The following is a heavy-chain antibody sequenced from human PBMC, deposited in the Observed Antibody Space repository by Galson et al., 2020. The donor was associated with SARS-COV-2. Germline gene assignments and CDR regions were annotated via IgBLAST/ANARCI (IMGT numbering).Heavy chain of an antibody. V-gene: IGHV3-30*18. CDR3: AKGRSGYDSQDY. J-gene: IGHJ4*02. CDR2: ISYDGSNK. CDR1: GFTFSSYG. D-gene: IGHD5-12*01. Sequence: GGSLRLSFAASGFTFSSYGMHWVRQAPGKGLEWVAVISYDGSNKYYADSVKGRFTISRDNSKNTLYLQMNSLRAEDTAVYYCAKGRSGYDSQDYWGQGTLVTVSS.